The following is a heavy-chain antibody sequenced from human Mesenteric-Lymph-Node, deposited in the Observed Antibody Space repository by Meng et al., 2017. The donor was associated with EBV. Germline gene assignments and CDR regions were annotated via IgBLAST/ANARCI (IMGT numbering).Heavy chain of an antibody. V-gene: IGHV1-18*04. Sequence: VQVVQSGAEVKKPGATVKISCRVSGYTFSDYNVHWVQQAPGKGLEWMGWISGYNGNRNYAQKFQGRVTMTTDTSTNTAYMELRSLRSDDTAVYYCARDAYYDSSDYEVVAYWGQGTLVTVSS. D-gene: IGHD3-22*01. CDR3: ARDAYYDSSDYEVVAY. CDR1: GYTFSDYN. J-gene: IGHJ4*02. CDR2: ISGYNGNR.